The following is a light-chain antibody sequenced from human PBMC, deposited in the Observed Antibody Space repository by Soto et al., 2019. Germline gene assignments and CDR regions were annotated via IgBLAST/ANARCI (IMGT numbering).Light chain of an antibody. CDR1: SSDVGGYNY. CDR2: DVS. V-gene: IGLV2-14*03. CDR3: SSYTTSNTRQIV. J-gene: IGLJ1*01. Sequence: QSVLTQPASMSGSPGQSITISCTGTSSDVGGYNYVSWYQHHPGKAPKLIMYDVSNRPSGVSNRFSGSKSGNTASLTISGLQPEDEADYYCSSYTTSNTRQIVFGTGTKVTVL.